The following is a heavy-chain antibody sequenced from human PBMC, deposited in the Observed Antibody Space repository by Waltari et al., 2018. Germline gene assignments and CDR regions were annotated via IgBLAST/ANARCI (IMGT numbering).Heavy chain of an antibody. CDR3: ASGSGYDFLGIGY. D-gene: IGHD5-12*01. J-gene: IGHJ4*02. CDR2: INPNLGGT. CDR1: GYTFTGYY. V-gene: IGHV1-2*02. Sequence: QVQLVQSGAEVKKPGASVKVSCKASGYTFTGYYMHWVRQAPGQGLGWRGWINPNLGGTNYAQKLQCRVTMTRDTSISTAYMELSMLRSDDTAVYYCASGSGYDFLGIGYWGQGTLVTVSS.